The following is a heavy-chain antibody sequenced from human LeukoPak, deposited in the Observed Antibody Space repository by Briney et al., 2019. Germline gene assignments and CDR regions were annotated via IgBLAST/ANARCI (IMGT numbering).Heavy chain of an antibody. CDR3: TRLSAIAVAGTYYYYGIDV. CDR1: VFTFSDHY. J-gene: IGHJ6*02. V-gene: IGHV3-72*01. Sequence: GGSLRLSCAASVFTFSDHYMDWVRQAPGKGLEWVGRIRNKVNSYTTEYAASVKGRFTISRDDSENSLYLQMNTLKTEDTAVYYCTRLSAIAVAGTYYYYGIDVWGQGTTVTVSS. CDR2: IRNKVNSYTT. D-gene: IGHD6-19*01.